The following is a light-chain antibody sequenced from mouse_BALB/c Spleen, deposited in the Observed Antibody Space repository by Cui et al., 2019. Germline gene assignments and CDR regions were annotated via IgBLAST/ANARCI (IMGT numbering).Light chain of an antibody. CDR3: QHFWSTPLT. CDR2: NAK. CDR1: GNIPNY. Sequence: DIQMTQSPASLSASVGETLTITCRASGNIPNYLAWYQQKQGKSPQLLVYNAKTLADGVPSRFSGSGSGTQYSLKINSLQPEDFGSYYCQHFWSTPLTFGAGTKLELK. V-gene: IGKV12-41*01. J-gene: IGKJ5*01.